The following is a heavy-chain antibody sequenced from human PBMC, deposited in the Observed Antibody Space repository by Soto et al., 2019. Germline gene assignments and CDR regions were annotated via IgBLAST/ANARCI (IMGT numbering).Heavy chain of an antibody. CDR1: GYTFTGYY. V-gene: IGHV1-2*02. CDR2: INPNSGGT. J-gene: IGHJ4*02. CDR3: ARGGGYCSSTSCPYFDY. D-gene: IGHD2-2*01. Sequence: ASVKVSCKASGYTFTGYYMHCVRQAPGQVLEWMGWINPNSGGTNYAQKFQGRVTMTRDTSISTAYMELSRLRSDDTAVYYCARGGGYCSSTSCPYFDYWGQGTLVTVSS.